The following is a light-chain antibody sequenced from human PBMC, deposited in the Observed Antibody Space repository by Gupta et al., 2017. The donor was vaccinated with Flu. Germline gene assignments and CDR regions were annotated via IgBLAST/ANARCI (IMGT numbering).Light chain of an antibody. CDR2: GAS. V-gene: IGKV3-20*01. CDR3: QQYGSSPRT. CDR1: QSVSSSY. J-gene: IGKJ1*01. Sequence: GTLSLSPGERATLSCRASQSVSSSYLAWYQQKPGQAPRLLIYGASSRATGIPDRFSGSGSGTDFTLTISRLQPEDFAVYYCQQYGSSPRTFGQGTKVEIK.